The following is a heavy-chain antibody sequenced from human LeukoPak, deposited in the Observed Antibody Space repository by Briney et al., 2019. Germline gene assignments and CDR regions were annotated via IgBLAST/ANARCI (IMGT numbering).Heavy chain of an antibody. CDR3: ATITIYGVVTSYLDY. D-gene: IGHD3-3*01. J-gene: IGHJ4*02. CDR1: GNTLTKLS. CDR2: LDPEEGDT. V-gene: IGHV1-24*01. Sequence: ASVKVSCKVSGNTLTKLSIHWVRQAPGKGLEWMGGLDPEEGDTIFVQKFQDRVTMTEDTSTDTAYMELFSLSSEDTAVYYCATITIYGVVTSYLDYWGQGTQVTVSS.